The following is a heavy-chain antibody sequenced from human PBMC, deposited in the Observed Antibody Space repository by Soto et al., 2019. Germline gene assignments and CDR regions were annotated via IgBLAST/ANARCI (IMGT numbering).Heavy chain of an antibody. J-gene: IGHJ4*02. V-gene: IGHV3-21*04. CDR1: GFTFSYYS. CDR3: ARGDGTGLYNSGWSPRY. Sequence: EVQLVESGGGLVKPGESLRVSCAASGFTFSYYSLHWVRQAPGKVLEWVSSISGSSTYIYYADRVKGRFTISRDNAKNSLYLRMDSLRAEDTAVYYCARGDGTGLYNSGWSPRYWGQGTLVTVSS. D-gene: IGHD6-19*01. CDR2: ISGSSTYI.